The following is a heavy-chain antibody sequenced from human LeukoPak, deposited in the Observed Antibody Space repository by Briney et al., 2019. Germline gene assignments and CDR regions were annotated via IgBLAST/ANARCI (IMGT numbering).Heavy chain of an antibody. CDR1: GGSVGTYY. D-gene: IGHD5-24*01. J-gene: IGHJ4*02. CDR3: ARGPSRDGYNSGDLDY. V-gene: IGHV4-4*07. Sequence: SETLSLTCTVSGGSVGTYYWSWVRQPAGKGLEYIGRIYADGSTNYNPSLKSRVTMSLDTSKIQFSLRLSSVTAADTAVYYCARGPSRDGYNSGDLDYWGQGSLVIVSS. CDR2: IYADGST.